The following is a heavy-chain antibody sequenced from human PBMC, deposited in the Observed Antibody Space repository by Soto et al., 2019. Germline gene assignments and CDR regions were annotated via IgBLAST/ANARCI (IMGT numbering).Heavy chain of an antibody. Sequence: QVPLVQSGAEVKKPGASVKVSCKASGYTFTSYGISWVRQAPGQGLEWMGWISAYNGNTNYAQKLQGRVTMTTNTSASTAYMGMRSLRSDDTAVYYCARDAVSEGGYYFIWDAFDIWGQGTMVTVSS. D-gene: IGHD3-22*01. J-gene: IGHJ3*02. CDR2: ISAYNGNT. CDR1: GYTFTSYG. V-gene: IGHV1-18*01. CDR3: ARDAVSEGGYYFIWDAFDI.